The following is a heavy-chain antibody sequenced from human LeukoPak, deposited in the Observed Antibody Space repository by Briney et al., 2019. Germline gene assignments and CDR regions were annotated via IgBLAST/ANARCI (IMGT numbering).Heavy chain of an antibody. V-gene: IGHV3-48*03. D-gene: IGHD4-23*01. CDR3: AGEAPRYGGFDY. CDR2: IGRSGDSI. CDR1: GFTFSSYE. J-gene: IGHJ4*02. Sequence: GGSLRLSCAASGFTFSSYEMKWVRQAPEKGLEWISYIGRSGDSIYYADSLKGRVTISRDNAKASLYLQMNSLRAEDTAVYYCAGEAPRYGGFDYWGQGTLVTVSS.